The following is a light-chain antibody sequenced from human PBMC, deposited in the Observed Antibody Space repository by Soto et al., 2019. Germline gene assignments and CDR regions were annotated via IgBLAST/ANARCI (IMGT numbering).Light chain of an antibody. CDR3: SSYTSSSTYVV. J-gene: IGLJ2*01. V-gene: IGLV2-14*01. Sequence: QPVLTQPASVSGSPGQSITISCTGTSSDVGGYNYVSWYQQHPGKAPKLMIYDVSNRPSGVSNRFSGSKSGNTASLTISGPQAEDEADYYCSSYTSSSTYVVFGGGTKLTVL. CDR1: SSDVGGYNY. CDR2: DVS.